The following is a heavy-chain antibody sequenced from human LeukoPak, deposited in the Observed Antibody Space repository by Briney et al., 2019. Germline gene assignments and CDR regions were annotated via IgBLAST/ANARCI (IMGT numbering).Heavy chain of an antibody. Sequence: GESLKISCQGSGYSFTSYWISWVRQMPGKGLEWMGRIDPSDSYTNYSPSFQGHVTISADKSISTAYLQWSSLKASDTAMYYCARPSYYYGSGSYSDSYYFDYWGQGTLVTVSS. J-gene: IGHJ4*02. V-gene: IGHV5-10-1*01. D-gene: IGHD3-10*01. CDR3: ARPSYYYGSGSYSDSYYFDY. CDR1: GYSFTSYW. CDR2: IDPSDSYT.